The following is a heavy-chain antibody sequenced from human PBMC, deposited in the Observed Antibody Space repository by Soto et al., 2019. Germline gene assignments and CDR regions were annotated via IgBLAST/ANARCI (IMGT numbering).Heavy chain of an antibody. J-gene: IGHJ6*02. CDR3: AKDRIAAAGGYWYGMDV. V-gene: IGHV5-51*01. Sequence: GESLKISCKGSGYSFTSYWIGWVRQMPGKGLEWMGIIYPGDSDARYSPSFQGQVTISADKSISTAYLQWSSLRAEDTAVYYCAKDRIAAAGGYWYGMDVWGQGTTVNVSS. CDR2: IYPGDSDA. CDR1: GYSFTSYW. D-gene: IGHD6-13*01.